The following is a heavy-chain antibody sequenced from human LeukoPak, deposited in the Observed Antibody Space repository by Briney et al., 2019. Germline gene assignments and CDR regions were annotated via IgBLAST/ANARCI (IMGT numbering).Heavy chain of an antibody. Sequence: SETLSLTCTVSGDPINSYYWSWLRQPPGKGLEWIGYIYYSGSTNYNASLTSRVTMSIDTSKNQFSLKLSSVTAADTAVYYCARGDYVWGSNRLGWFDPWGQGTQVTVSS. CDR3: ARGDYVWGSNRLGWFDP. J-gene: IGHJ5*02. D-gene: IGHD3-16*02. V-gene: IGHV4-59*01. CDR2: IYYSGST. CDR1: GDPINSYY.